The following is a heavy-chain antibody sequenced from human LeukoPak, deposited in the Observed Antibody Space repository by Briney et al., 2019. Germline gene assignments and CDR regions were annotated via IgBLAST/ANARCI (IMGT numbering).Heavy chain of an antibody. CDR1: GLNFDDSA. CDR3: AKESLKFDY. CDR2: ISADAGST. D-gene: IGHD2-8*01. J-gene: IGHJ4*02. Sequence: PGGSVRLSCVASGLNFDDSAMHWVRQAPGQGLEWVSLISADAGSTFSADSVKGRFSISRDNSKNSLYLQMNSLRSEDTAMYYCAKESLKFDYWGQGTLVAVSS. V-gene: IGHV3-43*02.